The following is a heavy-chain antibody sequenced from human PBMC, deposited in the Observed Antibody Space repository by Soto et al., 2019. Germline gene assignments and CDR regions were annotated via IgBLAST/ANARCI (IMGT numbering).Heavy chain of an antibody. D-gene: IGHD4-17*01. J-gene: IGHJ4*02. V-gene: IGHV4-34*01. CDR2: INHSGST. Sequence: PSETLSLTCAVYGGSFSCYYWSWIRQPPGKGLEWIGEINHSGSTNYNPSLKSRVTISVDTSQNQFSLKLSSVTAADTAVYYCARNTAQYWGQGTLVTVSS. CDR1: GGSFSCYY. CDR3: ARNTAQY.